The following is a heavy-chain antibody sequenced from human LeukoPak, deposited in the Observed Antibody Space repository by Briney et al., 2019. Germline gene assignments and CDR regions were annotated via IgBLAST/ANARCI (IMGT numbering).Heavy chain of an antibody. CDR1: GFIFSSYA. Sequence: GGSLILSFCALGFIFSSYAMIWVRPARGQVLDLVSAISDSGGTTYYADSVKGRFTISRDNSKNTLYLQMNSLRAEGTAVYYCAKGEWELLARGAFDIWGQGTMVTVSS. D-gene: IGHD1-26*01. CDR3: AKGEWELLARGAFDI. CDR2: ISDSGGTT. J-gene: IGHJ3*02. V-gene: IGHV3-23*01.